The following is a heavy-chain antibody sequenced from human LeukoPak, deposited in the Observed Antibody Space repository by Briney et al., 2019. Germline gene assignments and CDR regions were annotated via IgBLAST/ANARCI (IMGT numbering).Heavy chain of an antibody. Sequence: GASVKVSCKASGGTFSSYAISWVRQAPGQGLEWMGGIIPIFGTANYAQKFQGRVTITADESTSTAYMELSSLRSEDTAVYYCARRTFEVVAATLLGNWFDPWGQGTLVTVSS. CDR2: IIPIFGTA. CDR1: GGTFSSYA. D-gene: IGHD2-15*01. V-gene: IGHV1-69*13. CDR3: ARRTFEVVAATLLGNWFDP. J-gene: IGHJ5*02.